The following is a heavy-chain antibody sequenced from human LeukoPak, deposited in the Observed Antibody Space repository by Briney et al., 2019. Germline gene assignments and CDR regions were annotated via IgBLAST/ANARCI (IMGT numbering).Heavy chain of an antibody. CDR3: ARRRQIDSSGYYAGHYYYYYMDV. CDR2: IIPIVGTA. V-gene: IGHV1-69*06. D-gene: IGHD3-22*01. CDR1: GGTFSSYA. J-gene: IGHJ6*03. Sequence: ASVKVSCKASGGTFSSYAISWVRQAPGQGLEWMGGIIPIVGTANYAQKFQGRVTITADKSTSTAYMELSSLRSEDTAVYYCARRRQIDSSGYYAGHYYYYYMDVWGKGTTVTVSS.